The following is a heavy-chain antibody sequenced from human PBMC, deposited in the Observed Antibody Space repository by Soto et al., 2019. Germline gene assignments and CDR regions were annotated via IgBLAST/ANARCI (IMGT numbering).Heavy chain of an antibody. V-gene: IGHV3-30*18. CDR1: GFTFSDYG. CDR3: AKGVIWFGELGDY. CDR2: MSYDGSDE. Sequence: QVQLVESGGGVVQPGRSLRLSCAASGFTFSDYGMHWVRQAPGKGLEWVAVMSYDGSDENYAHSGKGRFSTSRDNSKNTLYLQTTSLRPKDTARYYCAKGVIWFGELGDYWGQGALVTVSS. J-gene: IGHJ4*02. D-gene: IGHD3-10*01.